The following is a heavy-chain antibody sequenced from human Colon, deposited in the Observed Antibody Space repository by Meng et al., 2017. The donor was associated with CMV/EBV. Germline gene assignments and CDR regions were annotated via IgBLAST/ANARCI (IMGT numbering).Heavy chain of an antibody. CDR3: ARDPAGMVMPAARGYFDS. CDR2: VYNSVST. V-gene: IGHV4-59*01. Sequence: SETLSPTCTVSSDSSRGVYWNWIRQAPGKGLEWIGYVYNSVSTNYNSSLKSRVTISADTSKNQFSLRLTAVTAADTAVYYCARDPAGMVMPAARGYFDSWGQGRLVTVSS. CDR1: SDSSRGVY. D-gene: IGHD2-21*01. J-gene: IGHJ4*02.